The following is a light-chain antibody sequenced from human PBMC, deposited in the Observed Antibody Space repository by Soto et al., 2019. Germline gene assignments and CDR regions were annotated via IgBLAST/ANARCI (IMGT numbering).Light chain of an antibody. Sequence: DIQMTQSPSSLSASVGDRVTITCRASQRIGPYLNWYQQKPGRAPKLLIYAASSLQSGVPSRFSGRGSGTEFTLTISSLQPEDFASYYCQQSYTTPRTFGQGTKLEIK. CDR1: QRIGPY. CDR2: AAS. V-gene: IGKV1-39*01. J-gene: IGKJ2*02. CDR3: QQSYTTPRT.